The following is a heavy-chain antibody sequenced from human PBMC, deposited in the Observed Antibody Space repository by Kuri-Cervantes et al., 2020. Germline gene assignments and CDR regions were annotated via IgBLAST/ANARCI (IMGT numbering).Heavy chain of an antibody. J-gene: IGHJ3*02. V-gene: IGHV3-30*02. Sequence: GGSLRLSCAASGFTFSNYGIHWVRQAPGKGLEWVAFVRYDGSNKYYEDSVKGRFTISRDNSKNVLFLQTNSLGPEDTAIYFCVRESGEIGAFDTWGQGKMVTVSS. CDR1: GFTFSNYG. CDR2: VRYDGSNK. D-gene: IGHD5-24*01. CDR3: VRESGEIGAFDT.